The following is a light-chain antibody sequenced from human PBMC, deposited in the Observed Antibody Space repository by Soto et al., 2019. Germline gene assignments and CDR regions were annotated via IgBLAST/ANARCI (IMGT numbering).Light chain of an antibody. CDR2: GAS. J-gene: IGKJ5*01. Sequence: DIQMTQSPSSVSASVGDRVTICCRASQAMNPYIAWYQQRPGAAPKLLVYGASTLYTGVPSRFSGSESGAVFTLTISSLQPEDFATYYCQQLHSYPITFGQGTRLEIK. CDR3: QQLHSYPIT. V-gene: IGKV1-9*01. CDR1: QAMNPY.